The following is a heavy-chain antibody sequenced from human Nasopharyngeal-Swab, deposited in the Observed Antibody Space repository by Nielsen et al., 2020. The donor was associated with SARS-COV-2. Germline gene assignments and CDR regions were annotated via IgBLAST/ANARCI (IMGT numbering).Heavy chain of an antibody. CDR2: IYSGGST. CDR1: GFTVSSNY. J-gene: IGHJ6*02. CDR3: ARDFSEKGYYYGMDV. D-gene: IGHD1-26*01. V-gene: IGHV3-66*01. Sequence: GESLKISCAASGFTVSSNYMSWVRQAPGKGLEWVSVIYSGGSTYYADSVKGRFTISRDNSKSTLYLQMNSLRAEDTAVYYCARDFSEKGYYYGMDVWGQGTTVTVSS.